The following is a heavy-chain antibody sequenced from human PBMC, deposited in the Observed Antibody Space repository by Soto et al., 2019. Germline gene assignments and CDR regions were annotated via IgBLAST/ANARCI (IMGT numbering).Heavy chain of an antibody. D-gene: IGHD3-9*01. J-gene: IGHJ6*02. Sequence: SVKVSCKASGGTFSSYTISWVRQAPGQGLEWMGRIIPILGIANYAQKFQGRVTITADKSTSTAYMELSSLRSEDTAVYYCATRSNDILTGPANNYYGMDVWG. CDR1: GGTFSSYT. CDR3: ATRSNDILTGPANNYYGMDV. CDR2: IIPILGIA. V-gene: IGHV1-69*02.